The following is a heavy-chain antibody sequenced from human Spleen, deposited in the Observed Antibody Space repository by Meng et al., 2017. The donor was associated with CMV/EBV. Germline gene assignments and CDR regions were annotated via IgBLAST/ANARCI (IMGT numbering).Heavy chain of an antibody. CDR3: ARDNLGGDYYYYGMDV. CDR1: GYTFTSYG. J-gene: IGHJ6*02. Sequence: ASVKVSCKASGYTFTSYGISWVRQAPGQGLEWMGWISAYNGNTNYAQKLQGRVTMTTDTSTSTAYMELRSLRSDDTAVYYCARDNLGGDYYYYGMDVWGQGTTVTVS. V-gene: IGHV1-18*01. CDR2: ISAYNGNT.